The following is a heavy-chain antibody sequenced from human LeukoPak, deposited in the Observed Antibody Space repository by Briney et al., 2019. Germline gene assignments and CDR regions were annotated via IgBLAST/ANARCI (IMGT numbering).Heavy chain of an antibody. CDR2: IIPILGIA. J-gene: IGHJ5*02. V-gene: IGHV1-69*04. CDR3: ARYYYGSGSYVPVNWFDP. D-gene: IGHD3-10*01. Sequence: GASVKVSCKASGGTFSSYAISWVRQAPGQGLEWMGRIIPILGIANYAQKFQGRVTITADKSTSTAYMELSSLRSEDTAVYYCARYYYGSGSYVPVNWFDPWGQGTLVTVS. CDR1: GGTFSSYA.